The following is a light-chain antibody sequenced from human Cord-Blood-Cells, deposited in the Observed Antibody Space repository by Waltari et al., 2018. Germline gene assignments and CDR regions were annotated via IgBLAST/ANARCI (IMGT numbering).Light chain of an antibody. Sequence: IVLTQSPTTLSLSPGERATLSCRASQSVSSYLDWYQQKPGQAPRLLIYDASNRATGIPARFSGSGSGTDFTLTISSLEPEDFAVYYCQQRSNWPPWTFGQGTKVEIK. CDR1: QSVSSY. V-gene: IGKV3-11*01. J-gene: IGKJ1*01. CDR3: QQRSNWPPWT. CDR2: DAS.